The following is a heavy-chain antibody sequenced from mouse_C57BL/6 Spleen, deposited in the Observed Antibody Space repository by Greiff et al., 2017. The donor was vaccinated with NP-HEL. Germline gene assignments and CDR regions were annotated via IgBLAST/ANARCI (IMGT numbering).Heavy chain of an antibody. D-gene: IGHD2-5*01. CDR1: GYTFTDYN. CDR3: ARESYYSNHEGFAY. CDR2: INPNNGGT. Sequence: EVQLVESGPELVKPGASVKIPCKASGYTFTDYNMDWVKQSHGKSLEWIGDINPNNGGTIYNQKFKGKATLTVDKSSSTAYMELRSLTSEDTAVYYCARESYYSNHEGFAYWGQGTLVTVSA. V-gene: IGHV1-18*01. J-gene: IGHJ3*01.